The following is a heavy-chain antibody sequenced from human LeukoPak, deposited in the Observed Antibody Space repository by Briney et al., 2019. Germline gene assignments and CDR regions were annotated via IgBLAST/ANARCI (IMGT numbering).Heavy chain of an antibody. CDR1: GFTFSSYW. D-gene: IGHD2-2*01. V-gene: IGHV3-74*03. CDR2: INNDGSST. J-gene: IGHJ4*02. CDR3: ARVAAVAPAALDY. Sequence: PGGSLRLSCAASGFTFSSYWMHWVRQAPGKGLVWVSRINNDGSSTPYADSVKGLFTISRDNAKNTLYLQMNSLRAEDTAVYYCARVAAVAPAALDYWGPGTLVTVSS.